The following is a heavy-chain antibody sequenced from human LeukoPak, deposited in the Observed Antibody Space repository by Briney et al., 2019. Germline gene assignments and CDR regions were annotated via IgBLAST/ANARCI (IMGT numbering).Heavy chain of an antibody. CDR1: GGSITTTNY. CDR3: ARGPKIDIVVIPAAADYYHMDV. Sequence: SSETLSLSCVVSGGSITTTNYWNWVRQPPGKGLEWIGEVYHDGSTNYNPSLKSRVSISVDKSKNQFSLKVRSVTAADTAVYYCARGPKIDIVVIPAAADYYHMDVWGKGTAVTVSS. V-gene: IGHV4-4*02. D-gene: IGHD2-2*01. J-gene: IGHJ6*03. CDR2: VYHDGST.